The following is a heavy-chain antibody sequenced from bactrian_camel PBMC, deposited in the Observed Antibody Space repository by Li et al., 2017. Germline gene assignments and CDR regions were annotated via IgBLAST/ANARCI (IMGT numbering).Heavy chain of an antibody. CDR2: IDRAGYP. J-gene: IGHJ4*01. V-gene: IGHV3S53*01. D-gene: IGHD1*01. CDR1: GYSVQTAY. CDR3: AADYGYKWAGWQPLAANEYRF. Sequence: HVQLVESGGGSVQAGGSLRLSCDVSGYSVQTAYMAWFRQAPGKMREGVASIDRAGYPTYTHSVKDRFTISKDNAKNTVYLQMNSLKPEDTGMYYCAADYGYKWAGWQPLAANEYRFWGQGTQVTVS.